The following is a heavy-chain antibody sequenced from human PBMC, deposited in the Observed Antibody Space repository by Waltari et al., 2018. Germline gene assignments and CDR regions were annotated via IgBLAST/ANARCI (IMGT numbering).Heavy chain of an antibody. D-gene: IGHD2-2*01. V-gene: IGHV3-30-3*01. J-gene: IGHJ6*02. CDR2: ISYDGSNK. CDR3: ARDALPRYCSSTSCWYYYYGMDV. Sequence: QVQLVESGGGVVQPGRSLRLSCAASGFTFSSYAMHWVRQAPGKGLEWVAVISYDGSNKYNADSVKGRFTISRDNSKNTLYLQMNSLRAEDTAVYYCARDALPRYCSSTSCWYYYYGMDVWGQGTTVTVSS. CDR1: GFTFSSYA.